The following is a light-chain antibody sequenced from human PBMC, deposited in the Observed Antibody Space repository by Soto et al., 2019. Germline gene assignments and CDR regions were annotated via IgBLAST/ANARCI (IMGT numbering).Light chain of an antibody. J-gene: IGKJ1*01. Sequence: SPATLSVSPGERATLSCRASQTVGSNLAWYQHKPGQAPRLLISGASTRATGVPARFSGSRSGTEFALTISGLQSEDFTVYFCQQYNTRPQTFGQGTKVDI. CDR3: QQYNTRPQT. V-gene: IGKV3-15*01. CDR2: GAS. CDR1: QTVGSN.